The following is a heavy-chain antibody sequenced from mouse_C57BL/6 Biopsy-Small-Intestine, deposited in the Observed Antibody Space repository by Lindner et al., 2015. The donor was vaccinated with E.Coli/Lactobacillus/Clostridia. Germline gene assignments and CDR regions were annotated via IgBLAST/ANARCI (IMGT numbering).Heavy chain of an antibody. CDR2: INPDSGGT. CDR1: GYTITDHY. V-gene: IGHV14-4*02. CDR3: ARILSTITNDY. Sequence: SVKVSCKASGYTITDHYIHWVRQAPGQGLEWMGWINPDSGGTNYAQRFQGRVTMTRDSSVNTAYMELRSLRSDDTAVYYCARILSTITNDYWGQGTLVTVSS. J-gene: IGHJ4*01. D-gene: IGHD2-4*01.